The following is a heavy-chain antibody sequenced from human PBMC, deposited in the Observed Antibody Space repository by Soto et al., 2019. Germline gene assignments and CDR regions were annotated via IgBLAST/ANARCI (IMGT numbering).Heavy chain of an antibody. CDR1: GFTLSSYE. V-gene: IGHV3-48*03. CDR3: SLVPILDR. CDR2: ISSSGSTI. Sequence: PGGSLRLSCVASGFTLSSYEMNWVRQAPGKGLEWVSYISSSGSTIYYADSVKGRFTISRDNAKNSLYLQMNSLRAEDTAVYYCSLVPILDRWGQGTLVTVSS. D-gene: IGHD2-8*02. J-gene: IGHJ5*02.